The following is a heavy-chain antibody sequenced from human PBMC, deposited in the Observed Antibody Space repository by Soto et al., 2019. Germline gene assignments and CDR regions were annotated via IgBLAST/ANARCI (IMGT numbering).Heavy chain of an antibody. CDR1: GFSFSDYY. CDR3: AKDFSGIAAAGSIFDY. V-gene: IGHV3-30*18. Sequence: PGGSLRLSCVVSGFSFSDYYMSWIRQAPGKGLEWVAVISYDGSNKYYADSVKGRFTISRDNSKNTLYLQMNSLRAEDTAVYYCAKDFSGIAAAGSIFDYWGQGTLVTVSS. CDR2: ISYDGSNK. J-gene: IGHJ4*02. D-gene: IGHD6-13*01.